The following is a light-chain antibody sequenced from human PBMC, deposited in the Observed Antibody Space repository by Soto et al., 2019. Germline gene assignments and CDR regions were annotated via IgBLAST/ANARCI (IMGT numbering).Light chain of an antibody. CDR1: SSNIGAGYD. CDR2: GNS. Sequence: QSVLTQPPSVSGAPGQRVTISCTGSSSNIGAGYDVHWYQQVPGTAPKLLIYGNSNRPSGVPDRFSGSKSGTSASLAITGLQAEDEADYYCQSYGDSLSGYVFGPGTKVTVL. J-gene: IGLJ1*01. CDR3: QSYGDSLSGYV. V-gene: IGLV1-40*01.